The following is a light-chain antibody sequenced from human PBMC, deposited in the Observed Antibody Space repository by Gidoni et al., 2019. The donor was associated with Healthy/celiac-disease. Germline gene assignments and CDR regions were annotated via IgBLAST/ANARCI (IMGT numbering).Light chain of an antibody. CDR2: AAS. CDR1: QSISTY. V-gene: IGKV1-39*01. Sequence: DIQMTQSPSSLSASVGDRVTITCRASQSISTYLNWYQQKPGKAPKLLIYAASNFQSGVPSRFSGGGSGTDFTLTISSLQPEDFATYYCQQSYSTPRTFGQGTKVEIK. J-gene: IGKJ1*01. CDR3: QQSYSTPRT.